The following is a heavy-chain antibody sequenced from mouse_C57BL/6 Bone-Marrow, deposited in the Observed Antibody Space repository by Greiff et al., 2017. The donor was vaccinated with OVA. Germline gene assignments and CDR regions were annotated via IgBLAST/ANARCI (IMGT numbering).Heavy chain of an antibody. D-gene: IGHD2-14*01. CDR2: INPNNGGT. V-gene: IGHV1-26*01. J-gene: IGHJ4*01. CDR1: GYTFTDYY. CDR3: ARWNRGSYAMDY. Sequence: VQLQQSGPELVKPGASVKISCKASGYTFTDYYMNWVKQSHGKSLEWIGDINPNNGGTSYNQKFKGKATLTVDKSSSTAYMELRSLTSEDSAVDYCARWNRGSYAMDYWGQGTSVTVSS.